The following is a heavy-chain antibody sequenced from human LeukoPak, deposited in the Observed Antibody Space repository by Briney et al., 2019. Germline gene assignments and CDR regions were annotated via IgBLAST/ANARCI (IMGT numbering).Heavy chain of an antibody. V-gene: IGHV1-69*02. D-gene: IGHD2-15*01. J-gene: IGHJ6*02. CDR3: AKSVVVVAWGMDV. CDR1: GYTFTGYY. Sequence: SVKVTFTGSGYTFTGYYMHMVRQPHGQGIGWMGRIIPICGIANYAQKFQGRVTITADKSTSTAYMELSSLRSEDTAVYYCAKSVVVVAWGMDVWGQGTTVTVSS. CDR2: IIPICGIA.